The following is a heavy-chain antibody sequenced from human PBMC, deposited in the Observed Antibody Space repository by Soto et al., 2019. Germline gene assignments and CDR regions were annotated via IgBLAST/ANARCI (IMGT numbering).Heavy chain of an antibody. CDR3: TTLGYCTNGVCYPFDY. D-gene: IGHD2-8*01. CDR1: GFTFGDYA. V-gene: IGHV3-49*03. J-gene: IGHJ4*02. Sequence: GGSLRLSCTASGFTFGDYAMSWFRQAPGKGLEWVGFIRSKAYGGTTEYAASVKGRFTISRDDSKSIAYLQMNSLKTEDTAVYYCTTLGYCTNGVCYPFDYWGQGTLVTVSS. CDR2: IRSKAYGGTT.